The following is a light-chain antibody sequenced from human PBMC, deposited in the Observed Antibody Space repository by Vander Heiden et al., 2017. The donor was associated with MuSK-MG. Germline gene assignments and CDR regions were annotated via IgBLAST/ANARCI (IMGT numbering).Light chain of an antibody. CDR2: GAS. Sequence: EIVMTQSPATLSVSPGERATLSCRASQSIGTNLAWYQQKPGQAPRLLIFGASTRATGIPARFSGSGYGTEFTLTISSRQSEDFAVYYCQQPDNWPPIIFGQGTLMXIK. V-gene: IGKV3D-15*01. J-gene: IGKJ5*01. CDR1: QSIGTN. CDR3: QQPDNWPPII.